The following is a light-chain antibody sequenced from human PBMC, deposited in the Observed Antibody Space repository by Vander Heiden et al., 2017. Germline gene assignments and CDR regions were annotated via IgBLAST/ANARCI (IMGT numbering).Light chain of an antibody. V-gene: IGKV1-39*01. CDR2: AAS. CDR3: QQSYSTPYT. Sequence: DIQMTQSPSSLSASVGDRVTITCRASQSISSYLNWYQQKPGKAPKLLIYAASSLQSGVPSRFSGSGSGTDFTLTISSLQPEDFATYYCQQSYSTPYTFGQWTKPEIK. J-gene: IGKJ2*01. CDR1: QSISSY.